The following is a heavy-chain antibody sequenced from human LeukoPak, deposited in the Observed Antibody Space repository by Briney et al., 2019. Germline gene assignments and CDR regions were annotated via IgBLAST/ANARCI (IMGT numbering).Heavy chain of an antibody. CDR1: GFTVSSNY. Sequence: TGGSLRLSCAASGFTVSSNYMSWVRQAPGKGLEWVSSISSSSSYIYYADSVKGRFTISRDNAKNSLYLQMNSLRAEDTAVYYCARAREYQLLDDAFDIWGQGTMVTVSS. D-gene: IGHD2-2*01. J-gene: IGHJ3*02. CDR2: ISSSSSYI. CDR3: ARAREYQLLDDAFDI. V-gene: IGHV3-21*01.